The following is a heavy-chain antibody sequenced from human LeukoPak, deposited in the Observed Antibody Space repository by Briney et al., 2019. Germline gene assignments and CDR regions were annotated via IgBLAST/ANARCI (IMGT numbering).Heavy chain of an antibody. V-gene: IGHV3-23*01. CDR1: GFTFSSYA. Sequence: GGSLRLSCAASGFTFSSYAMNWVRQAPGRGLEWVSAISGSGDSTYYADSVKGRFTISRDNSKNTLYLQMNSLRAEDTAVYYCAKCIALAPFDYWGQGTLVAVSS. CDR3: AKCIALAPFDY. CDR2: ISGSGDST. J-gene: IGHJ4*02. D-gene: IGHD6-13*01.